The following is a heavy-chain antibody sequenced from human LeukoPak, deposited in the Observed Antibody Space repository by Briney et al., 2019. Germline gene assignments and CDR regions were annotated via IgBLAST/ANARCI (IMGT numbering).Heavy chain of an antibody. CDR2: INHGGST. D-gene: IGHD3-10*01. V-gene: IGHV4-34*01. J-gene: IGHJ6*02. CDR3: ARGKRFGSYYYYYGMDV. CDR1: GVSFSGYY. Sequence: PSETLSLTCAVYGVSFSGYYWSWIRQSPGKGLEWIGEINHGGSTNYNPSLKSRVTISVDTSKSQFSLKLRSVTAADTAVYYCARGKRFGSYYYYYGMDVWGQGTTVTVSS.